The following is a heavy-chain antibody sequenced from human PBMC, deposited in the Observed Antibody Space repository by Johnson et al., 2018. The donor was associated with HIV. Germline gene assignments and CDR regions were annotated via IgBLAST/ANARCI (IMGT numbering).Heavy chain of an antibody. J-gene: IGHJ3*02. CDR2: ISHDESIE. D-gene: IGHD2-21*01. CDR3: AKSIVVVLVGDNDDAFDI. Sequence: QVQLVESGGGVVQPGRSLRLSCAASGFTFNRYGMYWVRQAPGKGLEWVAFISHDESIEYYADSVKGRFTISRDNPWNTLYLQMNNLTSEDTAVYYGAKSIVVVLVGDNDDAFDILGQGTMVTVSS. CDR1: GFTFNRYG. V-gene: IGHV3-30*18.